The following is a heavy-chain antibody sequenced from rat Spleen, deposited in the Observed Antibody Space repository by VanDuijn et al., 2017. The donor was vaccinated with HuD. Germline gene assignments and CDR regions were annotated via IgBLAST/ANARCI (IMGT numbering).Heavy chain of an antibody. CDR1: GFTFSRYW. Sequence: EVQLVETGGGLVQPGRSLKLSCVASGFTFSRYWMYWVRQAPRKSLEWVATINYDGSSIYYRDTVKGRFTISRDNAKSTLYLQMDSLRSEDTATYYCARPFGYNGYWYFDFWGPGTMVTVSS. J-gene: IGHJ1*01. D-gene: IGHD1-9*01. CDR2: INYDGSSI. CDR3: ARPFGYNGYWYFDF. V-gene: IGHV5-29*01.